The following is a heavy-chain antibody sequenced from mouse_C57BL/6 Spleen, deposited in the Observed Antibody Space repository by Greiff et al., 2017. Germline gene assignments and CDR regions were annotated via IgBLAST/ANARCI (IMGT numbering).Heavy chain of an antibody. CDR2: IWRGGST. CDR1: GFSLTSYG. J-gene: IGHJ4*01. V-gene: IGHV2-5*01. D-gene: IGHD2-3*01. Sequence: QVQLKQSGPGLVQPSQSLSITCTVSGFSLTSYGVHWVRQSPGKGLEWLGVIWRGGSTDYNAAFMSRLSITKDNSKSQVFFKMISLQADDTAMYYCAPGGLLGYYAMDYWGQGTSVTVSS. CDR3: APGGLLGYYAMDY.